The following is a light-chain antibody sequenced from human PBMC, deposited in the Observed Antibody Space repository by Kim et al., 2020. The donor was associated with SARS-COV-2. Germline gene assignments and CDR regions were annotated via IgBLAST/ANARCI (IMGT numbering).Light chain of an antibody. V-gene: IGLV2-14*03. J-gene: IGLJ3*02. CDR2: DVS. CDR3: SSYTTSNTWV. CDR1: SSDVGGYNS. Sequence: QSALTQPASVSGSPGQSITISCGGTSSDVGGYNSVSWYQQHPGKAPKLIIYDVSDRPSGVSDRFSGSKSGNTASLTISGLQAEDEADYHCSSYTTSNTWVFGGGTQLTVL.